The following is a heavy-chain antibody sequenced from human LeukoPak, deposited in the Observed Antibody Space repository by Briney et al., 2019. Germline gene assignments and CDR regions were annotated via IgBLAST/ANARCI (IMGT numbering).Heavy chain of an antibody. V-gene: IGHV1-69*05. CDR1: GGTFSSYA. J-gene: IGHJ3*02. D-gene: IGHD3-9*01. CDR3: ASLRYFDWSGGSYAFDI. CDR2: IIPIFGTA. Sequence: SVKVSCKASGGTFSSYAISWVRQAPGQGLGWMGGIIPIFGTANYAQKFQGRVTITTDESTSTAYMELSSLRSEDTAVYYCASLRYFDWSGGSYAFDIWGQGTMVTVSS.